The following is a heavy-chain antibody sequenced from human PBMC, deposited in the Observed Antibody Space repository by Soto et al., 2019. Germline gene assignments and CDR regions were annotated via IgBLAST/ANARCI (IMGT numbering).Heavy chain of an antibody. Sequence: QVQLQQWGAGLLKPSETLSLTCAVYGGSFSGYYWSWIRQPPGKGLEWIGEINHSGSTNYNPSLKSRVTISVDTSKTQFSLKLSSVTAADTAVYYCARALIAAAGTTIDYWGQGTLVTVSS. J-gene: IGHJ4*02. V-gene: IGHV4-34*01. CDR3: ARALIAAAGTTIDY. CDR1: GGSFSGYY. CDR2: INHSGST. D-gene: IGHD6-13*01.